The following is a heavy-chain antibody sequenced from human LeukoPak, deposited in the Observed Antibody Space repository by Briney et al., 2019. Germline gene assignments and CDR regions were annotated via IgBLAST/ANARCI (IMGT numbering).Heavy chain of an antibody. CDR1: GFTFSSYG. J-gene: IGHJ4*02. CDR2: IRYDGSNK. D-gene: IGHD5-24*01. CDR3: AKDGEMATMIAFVY. Sequence: GGSLKLSCAASGFTFSSYGMHWVRQAPGKGLEWVAFIRYDGSNKYYADSVKGRFTISRDNSKNTLYLQMNSLRAEDTAVYYCAKDGEMATMIAFVYWGQGTLVTVSS. V-gene: IGHV3-30*02.